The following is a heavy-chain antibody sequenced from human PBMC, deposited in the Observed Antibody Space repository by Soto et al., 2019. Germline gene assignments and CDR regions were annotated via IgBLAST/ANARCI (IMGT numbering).Heavy chain of an antibody. CDR1: GYTLTSHY. CDR3: ARGYCSGGSCYEWFDP. J-gene: IGHJ5*02. CDR2: INPSGGST. D-gene: IGHD2-15*01. V-gene: IGHV1-46*01. Sequence: ASVKVSCKASGYTLTSHYMHWVRQAPGQGLEWMGIINPSGGSTSYAQKFQGRVTMTRDTSTSTVYMELSSLRSEDTAVYYCARGYCSGGSCYEWFDPWGQGTLVTVSS.